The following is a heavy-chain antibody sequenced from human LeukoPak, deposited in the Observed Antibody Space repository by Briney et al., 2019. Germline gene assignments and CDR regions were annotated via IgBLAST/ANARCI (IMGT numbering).Heavy chain of an antibody. CDR1: GGTFSSYA. CDR2: IFPIFGTA. D-gene: IGHD2-2*01. V-gene: IGHV1-69*13. Sequence: SVKVSCKASGGTFSSYAISWVRQAPGQGLEWMGGIFPIFGTANYAQKFQGRVTITADESTSTAYMELSSLRSEDTAVYYCARAGGYCSSTSCYLDWFDPWGQGTLVTVSS. J-gene: IGHJ5*02. CDR3: ARAGGYCSSTSCYLDWFDP.